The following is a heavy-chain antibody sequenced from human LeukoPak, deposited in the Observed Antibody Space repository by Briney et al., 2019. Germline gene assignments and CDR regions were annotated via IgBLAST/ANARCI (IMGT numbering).Heavy chain of an antibody. Sequence: SETLSLTCTVSGGSISSHYWSWIRQPPGKGLEWMGYIYYSGSTNYNPSLKSRVTISVDTSKNQFSLKLSSVTAADTAVYYCARVSGGITIFGGFDHWGQGTLVTVSS. J-gene: IGHJ5*02. D-gene: IGHD3-3*01. CDR1: GGSISSHY. V-gene: IGHV4-59*11. CDR3: ARVSGGITIFGGFDH. CDR2: IYYSGST.